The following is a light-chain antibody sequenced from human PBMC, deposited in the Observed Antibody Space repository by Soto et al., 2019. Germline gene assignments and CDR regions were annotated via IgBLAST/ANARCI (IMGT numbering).Light chain of an antibody. J-gene: IGKJ5*01. Sequence: EIVLTQSPATLSLSPVERATLSYMASQTVGRSLAWYQQKPGQAPRLLISDASNRATGIPARFSGSGSGTDFTLTISSLESEDFAIYYCQQRSNWPLTFGQGTRLEIK. CDR3: QQRSNWPLT. V-gene: IGKV3-11*01. CDR2: DAS. CDR1: QTVGRS.